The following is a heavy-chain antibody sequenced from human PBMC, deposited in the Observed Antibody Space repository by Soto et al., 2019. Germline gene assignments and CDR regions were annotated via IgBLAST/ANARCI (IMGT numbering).Heavy chain of an antibody. V-gene: IGHV4-31*03. Sequence: QVQLQESGPGLVKPSQTLSLTCTVSGGSISSGGYYWSWIRQHPGKGLEWIGYIYYTGSTYYNPSLKSRVKISVDTSKNHVSLKLSSVTAADTAVYYCAIGGVVATTRLPFDSWGQGSLVTVSS. CDR3: AIGGVVATTRLPFDS. J-gene: IGHJ4*02. CDR2: IYYTGST. CDR1: GGSISSGGYY. D-gene: IGHD5-12*01.